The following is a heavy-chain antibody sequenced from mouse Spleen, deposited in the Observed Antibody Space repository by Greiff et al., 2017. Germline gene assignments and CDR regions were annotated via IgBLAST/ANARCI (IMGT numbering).Heavy chain of an antibody. CDR2: ISSGSSTI. D-gene: IGHD3-1*01. CDR1: GFTFSDYG. J-gene: IGHJ3*01. Sequence: EVKVVESGGGLVQPGGSRKLSCAASGFTFSDYGMHWVRQAPEKGLEWVAYISSGSSTIYYADTVKGRFTISRDNAKNTLFLQMTSLRSEDTAMYYCARKSSAWFAYWGQGTLVTVSA. V-gene: IGHV5-17*01. CDR3: ARKSSAWFAY.